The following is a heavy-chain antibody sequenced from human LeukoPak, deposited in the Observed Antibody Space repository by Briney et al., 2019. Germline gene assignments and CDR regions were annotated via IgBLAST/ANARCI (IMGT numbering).Heavy chain of an antibody. CDR2: IIHILGIA. CDR3: AREDRLRFFDY. D-gene: IGHD3-16*01. V-gene: IGHV1-69*04. CDR1: GGTFSSYA. Sequence: ASVKVSCKASGGTFSSYAISWVRQAPGQGLEWMGRIIHILGIANYAQKFQGRVTITADKSTSTAYMELSSLRSEDTAVYYCAREDRLRFFDYWGQGTLVTVSS. J-gene: IGHJ4*02.